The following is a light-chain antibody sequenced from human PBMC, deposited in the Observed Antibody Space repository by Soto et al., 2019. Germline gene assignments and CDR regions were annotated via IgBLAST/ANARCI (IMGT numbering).Light chain of an antibody. CDR3: QQYDNWPPYT. J-gene: IGKJ2*01. Sequence: EIVMTQSTGTLSVSPGERATLSCRASQSINKNLAWYQQKPGRAPRLLIYGVSTRASGIPARFSGSGSETEFTLTISSLQSEDFAVYYCQQYDNWPPYTFGQGTKVDIK. V-gene: IGKV3-15*01. CDR2: GVS. CDR1: QSINKN.